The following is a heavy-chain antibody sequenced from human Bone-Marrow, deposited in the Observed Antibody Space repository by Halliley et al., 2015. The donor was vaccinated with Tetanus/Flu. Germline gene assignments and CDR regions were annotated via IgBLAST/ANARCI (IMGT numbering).Heavy chain of an antibody. D-gene: IGHD4-17*01. CDR2: INYSGST. V-gene: IGHV4-39*01. CDR1: GGSISSSTYF. Sequence: TLSLTCTVSGGSISSSTYFWGWIRQPPGKGLEWIGNINYSGSTHYNPSLKSRVTISVDTSKNQFSLKLNSVTAADTAVYYCASPPSGDYVEYFQHWGQGTLVTVS. CDR3: ASPPSGDYVEYFQH. J-gene: IGHJ1*01.